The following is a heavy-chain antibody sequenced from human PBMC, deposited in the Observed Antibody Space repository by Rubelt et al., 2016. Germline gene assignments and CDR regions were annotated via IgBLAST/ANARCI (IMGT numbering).Heavy chain of an antibody. CDR3: ARSMAGVVES. Sequence: GGSLRLSCAASGLTFSIYAMNWVRQAPGKGLEWVSVVSGSGGITYYADSVKGRCTISRDNSKNTLYLQMNSLRAEDTAVYYCARSMAGVVESWGQGTLVTVSS. CDR2: VSGSGGIT. V-gene: IGHV3-23*01. D-gene: IGHD6-19*01. CDR1: GLTFSIYA. J-gene: IGHJ4*02.